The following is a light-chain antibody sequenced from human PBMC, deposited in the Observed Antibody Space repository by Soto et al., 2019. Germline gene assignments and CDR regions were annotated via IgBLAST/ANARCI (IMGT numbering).Light chain of an antibody. CDR2: DAS. CDR3: QQYNTYSGT. CDR1: QSLNTR. V-gene: IGKV1-5*01. J-gene: IGKJ1*01. Sequence: DIQLTQSPSTLSASVGDRVTLTCRARQSLNTRLAWYQQRPGKAPKLLIYDASTLESGVPSRFSGGGSGTEFTLTINNLQPDDFATYYCQQYNTYSGTFGPGTKVDIK.